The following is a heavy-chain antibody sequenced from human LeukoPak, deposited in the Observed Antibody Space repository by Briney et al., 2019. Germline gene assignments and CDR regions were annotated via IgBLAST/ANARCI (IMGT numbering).Heavy chain of an antibody. CDR3: ARRATGTTKWFDP. CDR2: IYPGDSDT. J-gene: IGHJ5*02. Sequence: GESLKISCKGSGYIFTNYWIGWVRRMPGKGLEWMGIIYPGDSDTRYSPSFQGQVTMSADKSISTAYLKWSSLKASDTAMYYCARRATGTTKWFDPWGQGTLVTVSS. V-gene: IGHV5-51*01. CDR1: GYIFTNYW. D-gene: IGHD1-1*01.